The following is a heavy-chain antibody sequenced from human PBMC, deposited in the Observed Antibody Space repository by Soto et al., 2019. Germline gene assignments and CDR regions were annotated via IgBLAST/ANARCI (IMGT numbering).Heavy chain of an antibody. CDR1: GGSISSYY. D-gene: IGHD6-25*01. CDR3: TRDLDIGHSGYGLSNV. J-gene: IGHJ4*01. Sequence: PSETLSLTCTISGGSISSYYWSWIRQTPGKGLEWIGYVYFSGSTNYNPSLKSRVLISIDTSRNQFSLKLNSVTAADTAVYYCTRDLDIGHSGYGLSNVWGQGKPVTVS. V-gene: IGHV4-59*01. CDR2: VYFSGST.